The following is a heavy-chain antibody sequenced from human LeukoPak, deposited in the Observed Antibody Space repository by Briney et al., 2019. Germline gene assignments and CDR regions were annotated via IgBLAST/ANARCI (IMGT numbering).Heavy chain of an antibody. J-gene: IGHJ4*02. CDR1: GFTFSSYA. CDR3: AKDHGSSPDYFDY. CDR2: ISGSGGNT. D-gene: IGHD6-6*01. Sequence: GGSPRLSCAASGFTFSSYAMSWVRQAPGKGLEWVSAISGSGGNTYNADSVRGRFTISRDNSKNTLYLQMSSLGADDTAVYYCAKDHGSSPDYFDYWGQGTLVTVSS. V-gene: IGHV3-23*01.